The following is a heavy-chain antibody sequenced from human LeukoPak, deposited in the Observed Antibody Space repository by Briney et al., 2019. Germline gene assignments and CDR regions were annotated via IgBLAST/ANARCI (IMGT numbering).Heavy chain of an antibody. V-gene: IGHV4-30-2*01. Sequence: PSETLSLTCAVSGGSISSGGYSWSWIRQPPGKGLEWIGYIYHSGSTYYNPSLKSRVTISVDTSKNQFSLELSSVTAADTAVYYCARAPSGSGWYSENGYFQHWGQGTLVTVSS. D-gene: IGHD6-19*01. CDR3: ARAPSGSGWYSENGYFQH. CDR1: GGSISSGGYS. J-gene: IGHJ1*01. CDR2: IYHSGST.